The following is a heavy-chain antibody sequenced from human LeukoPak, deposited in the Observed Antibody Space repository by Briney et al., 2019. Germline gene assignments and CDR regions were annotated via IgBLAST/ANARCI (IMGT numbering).Heavy chain of an antibody. J-gene: IGHJ4*02. CDR3: AKMTGSNYYGSGSPIFDY. D-gene: IGHD3-10*01. CDR1: GFTFDDYA. CDR2: ISWNSGSI. V-gene: IGHV3-9*01. Sequence: GRSLRLSCAASGFTFDDYAMHRVRQAPGKGLEWVSGISWNSGSIGYADSVKGRFTISRDNAKNSLYLQMNSLRAEDTALYYCAKMTGSNYYGSGSPIFDYWGQGTLVTVSS.